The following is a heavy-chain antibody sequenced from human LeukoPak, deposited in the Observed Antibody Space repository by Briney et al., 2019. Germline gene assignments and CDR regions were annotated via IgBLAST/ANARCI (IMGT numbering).Heavy chain of an antibody. D-gene: IGHD2-2*02. Sequence: PGESPRLSCEASGFTFDEYGMSWVRQAAGKGLEWVSAITNWNGGSTGYAGSVRGRFTISRDNAKNSLYLQMNSLRAEDTALYYCARCSRSSTSCYSAFDIWGQGTMVTVSS. CDR1: GFTFDEYG. CDR2: ITNWNGGST. CDR3: ARCSRSSTSCYSAFDI. J-gene: IGHJ3*02. V-gene: IGHV3-20*04.